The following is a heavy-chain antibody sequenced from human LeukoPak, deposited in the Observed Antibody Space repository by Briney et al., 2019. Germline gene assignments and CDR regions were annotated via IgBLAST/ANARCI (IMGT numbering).Heavy chain of an antibody. CDR3: ARANRPFHTSGWYKDY. CDR1: GFTFSSYA. J-gene: IGHJ4*02. Sequence: GGSLRLSCAASGFTFSSYAMHGVRQSPGKGLEGVTLISYDGSGQYYTESVKGRFTISRDNSKNTLYLQVNSLRVEDTAVYYCARANRPFHTSGWYKDYWGQGTLVTVSS. CDR2: ISYDGSGQ. V-gene: IGHV3-30-3*01. D-gene: IGHD6-19*01.